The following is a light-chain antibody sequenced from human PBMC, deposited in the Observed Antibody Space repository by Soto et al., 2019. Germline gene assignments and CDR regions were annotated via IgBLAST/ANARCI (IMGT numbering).Light chain of an antibody. CDR1: QSVSSSY. CDR3: QRYGSSPT. J-gene: IGKJ3*01. Sequence: EIVLTQSPGTLSLSPGEGVTLSCRASQSVSSSYLAWYQQKPGQPPRLLIYGASGRATGIPDRFSGSGSGTDFTLTISRLEPEDFAVYYCQRYGSSPTFXHWTKVDI. CDR2: GAS. V-gene: IGKV3-20*01.